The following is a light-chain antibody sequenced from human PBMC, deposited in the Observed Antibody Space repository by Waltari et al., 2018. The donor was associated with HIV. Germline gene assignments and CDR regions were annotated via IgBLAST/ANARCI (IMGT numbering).Light chain of an antibody. CDR1: ASPQPY. Sequence: SSELTQPPSVSVSPGQTARITCSGDASPQPYTHRFQPKPGQAPLEVIHKNPERPSGIPGRCSASRSGTTVTLTISGVQTDDEADYYCLSADSSGTYVFGPGTTVTVL. CDR3: LSADSSGTYV. J-gene: IGLJ1*01. V-gene: IGLV3-25*03. CDR2: KNP.